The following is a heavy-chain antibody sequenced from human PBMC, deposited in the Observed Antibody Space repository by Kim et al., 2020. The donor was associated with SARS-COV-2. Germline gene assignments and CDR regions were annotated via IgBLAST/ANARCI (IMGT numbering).Heavy chain of an antibody. J-gene: IGHJ4*02. V-gene: IGHV5-10-1*01. D-gene: IGHD3-22*01. Sequence: GESLKISCKGSGYSFTSYWISWVRQMPGKGLEWMGRIDPSDSYTNYSPSFQGHVTISADKSISTAYLQWSSLKASDTAMYYCARYIPNYYDSSGYFDYWGQGTLVTVSS. CDR1: GYSFTSYW. CDR3: ARYIPNYYDSSGYFDY. CDR2: IDPSDSYT.